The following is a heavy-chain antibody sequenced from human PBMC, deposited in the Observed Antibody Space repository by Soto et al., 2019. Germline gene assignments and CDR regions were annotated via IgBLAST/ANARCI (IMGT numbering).Heavy chain of an antibody. D-gene: IGHD3-22*01. CDR2: IIPIFGTA. Sequence: ASVKVSCKASGGTFSSYAISWVRQAPGQGLEWMGGIIPIFGTANYAQKFQGRVTITADESTSTAYMELSSLRSEDTAVYYCARDLDYYDSSGYYHNYYYYGMDVWGQGTTVTVSS. J-gene: IGHJ6*02. CDR1: GGTFSSYA. CDR3: ARDLDYYDSSGYYHNYYYYGMDV. V-gene: IGHV1-69*13.